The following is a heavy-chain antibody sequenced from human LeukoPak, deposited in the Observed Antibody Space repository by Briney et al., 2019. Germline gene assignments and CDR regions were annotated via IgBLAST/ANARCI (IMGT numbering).Heavy chain of an antibody. V-gene: IGHV3-30*18. Sequence: PGGSLRLSCAASGFTFSSYGMHWVRQAPGKGLEWVAVISYDGSNKYYADSVKGRFTISRDNSKNTLYLQMNSLRAEDTAVYYCAKDWDPRVDTAMVLAYWGQGTLVTVSS. CDR1: GFTFSSYG. D-gene: IGHD5-18*01. CDR3: AKDWDPRVDTAMVLAY. CDR2: ISYDGSNK. J-gene: IGHJ4*02.